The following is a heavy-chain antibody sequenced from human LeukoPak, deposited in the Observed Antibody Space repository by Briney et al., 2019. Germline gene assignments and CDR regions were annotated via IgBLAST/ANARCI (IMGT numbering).Heavy chain of an antibody. V-gene: IGHV4-4*07. J-gene: IGHJ4*02. CDR1: GGSISSYY. Sequence: SETLSLTCTVSGGSISSYYWSWLRQPAGKGLEWIGRIYTSGSTNYNPSLKSRVTMSVDTSKNQFSLKLSSVTAADTAVYYCARDGGIRYCSSTSCSHFDYWGQGTLVTVSS. D-gene: IGHD2-2*01. CDR2: IYTSGST. CDR3: ARDGGIRYCSSTSCSHFDY.